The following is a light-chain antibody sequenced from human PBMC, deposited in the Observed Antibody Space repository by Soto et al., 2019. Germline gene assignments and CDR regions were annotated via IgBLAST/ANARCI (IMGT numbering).Light chain of an antibody. Sequence: EFVLTQSPATLSVSPGERVTLSCRASQSVSNNLAWYQHKPGQAPSLLIYGASTRATGIPARFSGSGSGTDFTLTISSLQSEDFAVYYCQQYSNWPPWTFGQGTKVDIK. J-gene: IGKJ1*01. CDR3: QQYSNWPPWT. CDR2: GAS. V-gene: IGKV3-15*01. CDR1: QSVSNN.